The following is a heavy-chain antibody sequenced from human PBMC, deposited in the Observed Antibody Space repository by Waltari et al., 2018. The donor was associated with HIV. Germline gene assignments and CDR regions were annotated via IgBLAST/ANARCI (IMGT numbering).Heavy chain of an antibody. J-gene: IGHJ5*02. CDR3: ARQRQQPSVAWFDP. CDR2: VYYSGST. CDR1: AGSIPTYY. Sequence: QVQLRESGPGLVKPSETLSLTCPVSAGSIPTYYWSWIRQPPGKGLAWIGYVYYSGSTKYNPSLKSRVTISVDRSKNQFSLKVNSVTAADTAVYYCARQRQQPSVAWFDPWGQGTLVTVSS. V-gene: IGHV4-59*01. D-gene: IGHD6-13*01.